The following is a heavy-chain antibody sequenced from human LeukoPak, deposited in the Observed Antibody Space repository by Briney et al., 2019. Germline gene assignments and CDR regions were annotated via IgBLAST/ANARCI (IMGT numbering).Heavy chain of an antibody. Sequence: GGSLRLSCAASGFTFSDYYMSWIRQAPGKGLEWVSAISGSGGSTYYADSVKGRFTISRDNSKNTLYLQMNSLRAEDTAVYYCAKDSISYCSSTSCYPWGQGTLVTVSS. CDR3: AKDSISYCSSTSCYP. CDR2: ISGSGGST. J-gene: IGHJ5*02. D-gene: IGHD2-2*01. V-gene: IGHV3-23*01. CDR1: GFTFSDYY.